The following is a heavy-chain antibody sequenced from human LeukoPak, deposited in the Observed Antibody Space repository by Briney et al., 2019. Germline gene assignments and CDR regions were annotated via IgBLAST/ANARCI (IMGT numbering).Heavy chain of an antibody. J-gene: IGHJ3*02. CDR2: MNPNTGST. CDR1: GYTFTSYD. Sequence: ASVKVSCKASGYTFTSYDINWVRQATGQGLEWMGWMNPNTGSTGYEQKFRGRFTMTRDTSISTAYRELSSLRSEDTAVYYCASGGGAARRGGDGFDIWGQGTMVTVSS. CDR3: ASGGGAARRGGDGFDI. D-gene: IGHD6-6*01. V-gene: IGHV1-8*01.